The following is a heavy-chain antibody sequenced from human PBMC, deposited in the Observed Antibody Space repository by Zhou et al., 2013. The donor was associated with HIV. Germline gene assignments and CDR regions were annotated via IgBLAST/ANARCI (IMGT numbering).Heavy chain of an antibody. J-gene: IGHJ5*02. V-gene: IGHV1-69*05. Sequence: QVQLVQSGAEVKKPGSSVKVSCKASGGTFSSYAISWVRQAPGQGLEWMGGIIPIFGTANYAQKFQGRVTITTDESTSTAYMELSSLRSEDTAVYYCARGRVCSSTSCQRGLDWFDPWGQGTLVTVSS. CDR3: ARGRVCSSTSCQRGLDWFDP. CDR2: IIPIFGTA. CDR1: GGTFSSYA. D-gene: IGHD2-2*01.